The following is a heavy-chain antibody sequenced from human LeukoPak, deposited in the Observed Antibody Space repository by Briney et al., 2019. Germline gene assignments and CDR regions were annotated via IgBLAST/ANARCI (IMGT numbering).Heavy chain of an antibody. Sequence: GGSLRLSCAASGFTFSSYGMHWVRQAPGKGLEWVAVIWYDGSNKYYADSVKGRFTISRDNSKNTLYLQMNSLRAEDTAVYYCAKEGTAMASSYFDYWGQGTLITVSS. CDR2: IWYDGSNK. J-gene: IGHJ4*02. CDR3: AKEGTAMASSYFDY. CDR1: GFTFSSYG. V-gene: IGHV3-33*06. D-gene: IGHD5-18*01.